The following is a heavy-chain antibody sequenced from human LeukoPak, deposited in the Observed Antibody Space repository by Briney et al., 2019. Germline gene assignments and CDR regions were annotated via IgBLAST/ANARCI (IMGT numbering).Heavy chain of an antibody. V-gene: IGHV3-7*01. CDR3: ARDSSFDAFDI. D-gene: IGHD6-6*01. Sequence: GGSLRLSCAVSGITLSNYGMSWVRQAPGKGLEWVANIKQDGSEKYYVDSVKGRFTISRDNAKNSLYLQMNSLRAEDTAVYYCARDSSFDAFDIWGQGTMVTVSS. J-gene: IGHJ3*02. CDR1: GITLSNYG. CDR2: IKQDGSEK.